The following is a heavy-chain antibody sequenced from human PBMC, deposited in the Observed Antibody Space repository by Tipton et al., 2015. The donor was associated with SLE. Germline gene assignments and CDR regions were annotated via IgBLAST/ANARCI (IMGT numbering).Heavy chain of an antibody. CDR2: ISGSGGST. CDR1: GGSFSGYY. D-gene: IGHD3-3*01. V-gene: IGHV3-23*01. Sequence: LSLTCAVYGGSFSGYYWSWIRQPPGKGLEWVSAISGSGGSTYYADSVKGRFTISRDNSKNTLYLQMNSLRAEDTAVYYCAKDPHYDSKRFDPWGQGTLVTVSS. CDR3: AKDPHYDSKRFDP. J-gene: IGHJ5*02.